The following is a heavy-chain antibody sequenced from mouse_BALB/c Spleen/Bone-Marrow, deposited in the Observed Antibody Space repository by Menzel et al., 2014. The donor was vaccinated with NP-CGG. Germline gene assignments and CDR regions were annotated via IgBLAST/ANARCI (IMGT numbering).Heavy chain of an antibody. D-gene: IGHD2-4*01. J-gene: IGHJ3*01. CDR1: GYTFTSYY. V-gene: IGHV1S56*01. CDR2: IYPGNVNT. CDR3: ARGGDYDWFAY. Sequence: VQLQQSGPELVKPGASVRISCKASGYTFTSYYIHWVEQRPGQGLEWIGWIYPGNVNTKYNEKFKGKATLTADKSSSTAYMQLSSLTSEDSAVYFCARGGDYDWFAYWGQGTLVTVSA.